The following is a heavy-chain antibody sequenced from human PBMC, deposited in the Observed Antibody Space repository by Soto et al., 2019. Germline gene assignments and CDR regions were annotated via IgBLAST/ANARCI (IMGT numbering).Heavy chain of an antibody. Sequence: HPGGSLRLSCAASGFTFSSYWMSWVRQAPGKGLEWVANIKQDGSEKYYVDSVKGRFTISRDNAKNSLYLQMNSLRAEDTAVYYCASLRDEGVTPGAPFDYWGQGTLVTVSS. CDR1: GFTFSSYW. D-gene: IGHD3-10*01. J-gene: IGHJ4*02. CDR3: ASLRDEGVTPGAPFDY. V-gene: IGHV3-7*01. CDR2: IKQDGSEK.